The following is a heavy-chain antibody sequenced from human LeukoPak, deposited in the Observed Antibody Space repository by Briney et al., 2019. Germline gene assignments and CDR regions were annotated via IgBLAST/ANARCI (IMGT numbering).Heavy chain of an antibody. CDR1: GYTFTGYY. CDR2: INPNSGGT. D-gene: IGHD3-22*01. J-gene: IGHJ4*02. V-gene: IGHV1-2*02. CDR3: AREDSDSSGERTGRYDY. Sequence: GASVKVSCKASGYTFTGYYMHWVRQAPGQGLEWMGWINPNSGGTNYAQKFQGRVTMTRDTSISTAYMELSRLRSDDTAVYYCAREDSDSSGERTGRYDYWGQGTLVTVSS.